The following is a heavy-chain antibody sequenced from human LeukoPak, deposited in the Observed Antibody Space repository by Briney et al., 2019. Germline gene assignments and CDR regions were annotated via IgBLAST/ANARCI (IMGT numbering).Heavy chain of an antibody. CDR1: GVSIISYY. J-gene: IGHJ3*02. CDR2: IHYTGTT. CDR3: ARGSPRPDI. Sequence: SETLSLTCTVSGVSIISYYWSWLRQPPGKGLEWIGYIHYTGTTRYNPYLESRVTISVDTSKNQFSLKLNSVTAADTAVYYCARGSPRPDIWGKGTMVTASS. D-gene: IGHD6-19*01. V-gene: IGHV4-59*08.